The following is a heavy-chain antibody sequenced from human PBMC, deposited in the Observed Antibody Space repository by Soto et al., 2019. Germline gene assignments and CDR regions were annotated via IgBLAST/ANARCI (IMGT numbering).Heavy chain of an antibody. CDR2: IYHSGST. CDR1: GGSISSGGYS. Sequence: ASETLSLTCAVSGGSISSGGYSWSWIRQPPGKGLEWIGYIYHSGSTYYNPSLKSRVTISVDRSKNQFSLKLSSVTAADTAVYYCARGRLESWFDPWGQGTLVTVSS. J-gene: IGHJ5*02. CDR3: ARGRLESWFDP. V-gene: IGHV4-30-2*01.